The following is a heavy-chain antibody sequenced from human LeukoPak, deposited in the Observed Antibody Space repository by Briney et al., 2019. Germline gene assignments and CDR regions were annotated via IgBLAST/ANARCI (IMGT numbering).Heavy chain of an antibody. CDR2: IWYDGSTK. D-gene: IGHD2-15*01. CDR1: GFTLTSYG. V-gene: IGHV3-30*02. J-gene: IGHJ6*03. CDR3: AKDPCSGGSCYSYYYYYYMDV. Sequence: PGGSLRLSCAASGFTLTSYGMHWVRQAPGKGLEWVAFIWYDGSTKYYADSLKGRFTISSDNSKHTLYLQMNSLRAEDTAIYYCAKDPCSGGSCYSYYYYYYMDVWGKGTTVTVSS.